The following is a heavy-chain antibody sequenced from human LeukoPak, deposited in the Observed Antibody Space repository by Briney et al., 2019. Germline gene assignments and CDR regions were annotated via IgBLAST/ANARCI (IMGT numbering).Heavy chain of an antibody. CDR1: GGSFSGYY. V-gene: IGHV4-34*01. D-gene: IGHD4-17*01. CDR3: ARAPRPANDYGDYYYYYGMDV. Sequence: SETLSLTCAVYGGSFSGYYWSWIRQLPGKGLEWIGEINHSGSTNYNPSLKSRVTISVDTSKNQFSLKLSSVTAADTAVYYCARAPRPANDYGDYYYYYGMDVWGQGTTVTVSS. J-gene: IGHJ6*02. CDR2: INHSGST.